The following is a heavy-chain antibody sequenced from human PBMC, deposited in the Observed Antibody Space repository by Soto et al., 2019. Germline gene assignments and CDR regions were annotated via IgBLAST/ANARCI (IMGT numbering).Heavy chain of an antibody. CDR1: GFTFATYT. V-gene: IGHV3-23*01. Sequence: EVQLLESGGGLVQPGGSLRLSCAASGFTFATYTMSWVRQAPGKGLEWVSAIIGSGGTTSYTDSVKGRFTNSRDNSKNTLFLQMNSLRGDDTALYYCAKDSAATIRLGYDYWGQGTLVTVSS. J-gene: IGHJ4*02. CDR3: AKDSAATIRLGYDY. CDR2: IIGSGGTT. D-gene: IGHD5-12*01.